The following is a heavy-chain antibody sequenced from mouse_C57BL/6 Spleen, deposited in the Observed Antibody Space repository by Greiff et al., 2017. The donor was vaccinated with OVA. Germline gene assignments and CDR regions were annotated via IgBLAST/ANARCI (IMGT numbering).Heavy chain of an antibody. D-gene: IGHD1-1*01. J-gene: IGHJ4*01. Sequence: DVKLVESGEGLVKPGGSLKLSCAASGFTFSSYAMSWVRQTPEKRLEWVAYISSGGDSIYYADTVKGRFPISRDNARHTLYLQMSSLKSEDTAMYYCTRVGGSRYYYAMDYWSQGPSVTVSS. V-gene: IGHV5-9-1*02. CDR1: GFTFSSYA. CDR3: TRVGGSRYYYAMDY. CDR2: ISSGGDSI.